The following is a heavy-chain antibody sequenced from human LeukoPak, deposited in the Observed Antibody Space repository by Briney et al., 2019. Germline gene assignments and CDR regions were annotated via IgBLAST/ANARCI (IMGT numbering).Heavy chain of an antibody. V-gene: IGHV3-33*01. CDR2: IWYDGSNK. Sequence: GGSLRLSCAASGSTFSSYGMHWVRQAPGKGLEWVAVIWYDGSNKYYADSVKGRFTISRDNSKNTLYLQMNSLRAEDTAVYYCARDAIAVAAFGPLDYWGQGTLVTVSS. CDR3: ARDAIAVAAFGPLDY. J-gene: IGHJ4*02. CDR1: GSTFSSYG. D-gene: IGHD6-19*01.